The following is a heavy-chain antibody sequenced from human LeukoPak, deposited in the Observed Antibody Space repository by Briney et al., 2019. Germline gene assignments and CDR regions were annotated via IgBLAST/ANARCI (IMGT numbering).Heavy chain of an antibody. J-gene: IGHJ4*02. Sequence: SETLSLTCAVYGGSFSGYYWSWIRQPPGKGLEWIGEINQSGSTNYNPSLKSRVTISVDTSKNQFSLKLSSVTAADTAVYYCARGLYNYDSSALDYWGQGTLVTVSS. CDR1: GGSFSGYY. CDR3: ARGLYNYDSSALDY. CDR2: INQSGST. D-gene: IGHD3-22*01. V-gene: IGHV4-34*01.